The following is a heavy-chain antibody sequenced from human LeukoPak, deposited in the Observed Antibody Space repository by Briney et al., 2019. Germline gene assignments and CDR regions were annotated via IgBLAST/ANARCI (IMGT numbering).Heavy chain of an antibody. CDR3: ARKEGDLPYSFDK. CDR2: IYHSGST. Sequence: SGTLALTCAVSGGSISSSKWWSWVRQPPGKGLEWIGEIYHSGSTNYNSSLKRRVTISVDKSKNQFSLKLSSVTAADTAVYYCARKEGDLPYSFDKWHRRPVVTVSS. V-gene: IGHV4-4*02. CDR1: GGSISSSKW. D-gene: IGHD3-16*01. J-gene: IGHJ4*02.